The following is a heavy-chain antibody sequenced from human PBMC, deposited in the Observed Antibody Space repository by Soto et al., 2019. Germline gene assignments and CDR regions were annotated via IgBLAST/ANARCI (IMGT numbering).Heavy chain of an antibody. Sequence: SVKHSCKASGYIFVSYTISWVRQAPGQGLEWMGRIIPILGIANYAQKFQGRVTITADKSTSTAYMELSSLRSEDTAVYYCASGYDSSGPDAFDIWGQGTMVTVSS. D-gene: IGHD3-22*01. J-gene: IGHJ3*02. CDR3: ASGYDSSGPDAFDI. CDR1: GYIFVSYT. V-gene: IGHV1-69*02. CDR2: IIPILGIA.